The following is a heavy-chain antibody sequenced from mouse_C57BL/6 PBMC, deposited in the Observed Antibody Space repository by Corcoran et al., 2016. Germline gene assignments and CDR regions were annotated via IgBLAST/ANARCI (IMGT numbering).Heavy chain of an antibody. CDR3: ASETAQATAWFAY. CDR2: ISYDGSN. Sequence: DVQLQESGPGLVKPSQSLSLTCSVTGYYITSGYYWNWIRQFQGNQLEWMGYISYDGSNNYNPSLKNRISITRDTSKNQFFLKLNSVTTEDTATYYCASETAQATAWFAYWGQGTLVTVSA. J-gene: IGHJ3*01. D-gene: IGHD3-2*02. V-gene: IGHV3-6*01. CDR1: GYYITSGYY.